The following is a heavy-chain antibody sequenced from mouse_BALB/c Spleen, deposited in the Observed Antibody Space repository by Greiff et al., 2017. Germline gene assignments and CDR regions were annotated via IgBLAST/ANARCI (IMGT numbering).Heavy chain of an antibody. V-gene: IGHV1-7*01. CDR2: INPSTGYT. D-gene: IGHD6-1*01. CDR1: GYTFTSYW. CDR3: ARGGMDFAY. J-gene: IGHJ3*01. Sequence: QVQLQQPGAELVKPGASVKLSCKASGYTFTSYWMHWVKQRPGQGLEWIGYINPSTGYTEYNQKFKDKATLTADKSSSTAYMQLSSLTSEDSAVYYCARGGMDFAYWGQGTLVTVSA.